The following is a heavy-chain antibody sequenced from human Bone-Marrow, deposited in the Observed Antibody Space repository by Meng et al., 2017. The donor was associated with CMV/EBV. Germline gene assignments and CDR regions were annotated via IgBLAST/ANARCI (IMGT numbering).Heavy chain of an antibody. CDR3: ASHGWVSS. CDR2: INPKNGVT. V-gene: IGHV1-2*02. J-gene: IGHJ1*01. CDR1: GYTFTAYY. D-gene: IGHD5/OR15-5a*01. Sequence: ASVKVSCKASGYTFTAYYMHWVRQAPGQGLEWMGWINPKNGVTNYAQRFQGRVTMTRDTSISTAYMELSRLRSDDTAVYYCASHGWVSSWGQGTLVTVSS.